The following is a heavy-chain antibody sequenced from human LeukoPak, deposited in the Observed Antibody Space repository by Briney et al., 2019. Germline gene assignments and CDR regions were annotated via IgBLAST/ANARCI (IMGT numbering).Heavy chain of an antibody. Sequence: SETLSLTCAVSGGSINSSGYSWSWIRQPPGKGLEWIGYIYHSGGTYYNPSLKSRVTISVDRSSNQFSLKLTSVTAADTAVYYCARTVTTTHFDYWGQGTLVTVSS. D-gene: IGHD4-11*01. CDR1: GGSINSSGYS. V-gene: IGHV4-30-2*01. CDR3: ARTVTTTHFDY. CDR2: IYHSGGT. J-gene: IGHJ4*02.